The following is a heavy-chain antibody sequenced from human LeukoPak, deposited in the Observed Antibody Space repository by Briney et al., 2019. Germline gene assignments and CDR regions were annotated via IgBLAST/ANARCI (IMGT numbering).Heavy chain of an antibody. CDR2: ISYDGSNK. Sequence: PGGSLRLSCAASGFTFSSYAMHWVRQAPGKGLEWVAVISYDGSNKYYADSVKGRFTISRDNSKNTLYLQMNSLRAEDTAVYDCARDWDGDPDYWGQGTLVTVSS. CDR3: ARDWDGDPDY. J-gene: IGHJ4*02. D-gene: IGHD5-24*01. V-gene: IGHV3-30-3*01. CDR1: GFTFSSYA.